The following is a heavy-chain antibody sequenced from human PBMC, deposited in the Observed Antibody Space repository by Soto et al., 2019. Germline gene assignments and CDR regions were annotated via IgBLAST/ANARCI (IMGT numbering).Heavy chain of an antibody. CDR2: INAGNGNT. Sequence: ASVKVSCKASGYTFTSYAMHWVRQAPGQKLEWMGWINAGNGNTKYSQKFQGRVTITRDTSAGTAYMELSSLRSEDTAVYYCARHVAGIGAFDIWGQGTMVTVSS. V-gene: IGHV1-3*01. D-gene: IGHD6-13*01. J-gene: IGHJ3*02. CDR1: GYTFTSYA. CDR3: ARHVAGIGAFDI.